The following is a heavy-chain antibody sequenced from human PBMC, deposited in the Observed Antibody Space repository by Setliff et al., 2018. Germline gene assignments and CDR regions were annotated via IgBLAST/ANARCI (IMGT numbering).Heavy chain of an antibody. J-gene: IGHJ5*02. Sequence: SSETLSLTCTVSGDSISSGIYHWSWIRQSAGKGLEWIGRIYVSTGSTNYSPSLKSRVSIPVDRSKNQFSLNLTSVTAADTAVYYCARAGFELGQYNWFDPWGQGTLVTVSS. V-gene: IGHV4-61*02. CDR1: GDSISSGIYH. CDR3: ARAGFELGQYNWFDP. CDR2: IYVSTGST. D-gene: IGHD3-3*02.